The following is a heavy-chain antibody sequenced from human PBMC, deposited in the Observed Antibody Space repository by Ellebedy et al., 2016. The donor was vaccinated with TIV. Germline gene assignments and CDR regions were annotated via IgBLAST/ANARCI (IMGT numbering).Heavy chain of an antibody. J-gene: IGHJ3*01. CDR1: GFTFSSYW. Sequence: GESLKISCAAPGFTFSSYWMSWVRQAPGKGLEWVANINQDGSEKYYVDSVKGRFTISRDNAGNSLYLQMNSLGADDTAVYYCATDGSYGDYRSPAHAFEFWGQGTMVTVSS. D-gene: IGHD4-17*01. CDR2: INQDGSEK. V-gene: IGHV3-7*01. CDR3: ATDGSYGDYRSPAHAFEF.